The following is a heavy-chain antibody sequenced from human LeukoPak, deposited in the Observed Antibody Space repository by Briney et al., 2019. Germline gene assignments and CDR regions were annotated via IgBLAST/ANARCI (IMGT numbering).Heavy chain of an antibody. Sequence: ASVKVSCKASGYTFTSYYMHWVRQAPGQGLEWMGVSNPSGVGTNYAQKFQGRVTMTRDTSTTTVYMELSSLRSEDTAVYYCAKEESGGYFDYWGQGTLVTVSS. CDR1: GYTFTSYY. CDR2: SNPSGVGT. V-gene: IGHV1-46*01. D-gene: IGHD2-8*02. J-gene: IGHJ4*02. CDR3: AKEESGGYFDY.